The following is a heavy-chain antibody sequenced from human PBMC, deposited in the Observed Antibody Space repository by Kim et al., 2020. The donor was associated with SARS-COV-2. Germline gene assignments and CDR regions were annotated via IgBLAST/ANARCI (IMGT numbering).Heavy chain of an antibody. D-gene: IGHD3-10*01. CDR3: ARSYGSAGGHEGT. Sequence: SVKVSCKASGGTFSSYAISWVRQAPGQGLEWMGGIIPIFGTANYAQKFQGRVTITADESTSTAYMELSSLRSEDTAVYYCARSYGSAGGHEGTWGQGTLVTVSS. CDR1: GGTFSSYA. J-gene: IGHJ5*02. CDR2: IIPIFGTA. V-gene: IGHV1-69*13.